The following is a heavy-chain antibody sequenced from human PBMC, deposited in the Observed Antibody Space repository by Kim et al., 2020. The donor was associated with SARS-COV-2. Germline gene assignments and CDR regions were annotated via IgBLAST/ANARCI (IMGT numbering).Heavy chain of an antibody. J-gene: IGHJ5*02. Sequence: SETLSLTCAVYGGSFSGYYWSWIRQPPGKGLEWIGEINHSGSTNYNPSLKSRVTISVDTSKNQFSLKLSSVTAADTAVYYCARAVHYYDSSGYLNWFDPWGQGTLVTVSS. CDR1: GGSFSGYY. V-gene: IGHV4-34*01. D-gene: IGHD3-22*01. CDR3: ARAVHYYDSSGYLNWFDP. CDR2: INHSGST.